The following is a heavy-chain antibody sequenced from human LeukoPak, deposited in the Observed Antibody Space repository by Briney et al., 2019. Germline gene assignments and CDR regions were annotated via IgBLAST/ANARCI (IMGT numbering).Heavy chain of an antibody. V-gene: IGHV4-34*01. CDR3: ARGSTVLLWFGELNNWFDP. D-gene: IGHD3-10*01. CDR1: GGSFSGYY. J-gene: IGHJ5*02. CDR2: INHSGST. Sequence: PSETLSLTCAVYGGSFSGYYWSWIRQPPGKGLEWIGEINHSGSTNYNPSLKSRVTISVDTSKNQFSLKLSSVTAADTAVYYCARGSTVLLWFGELNNWFDPWGQETLVTVSS.